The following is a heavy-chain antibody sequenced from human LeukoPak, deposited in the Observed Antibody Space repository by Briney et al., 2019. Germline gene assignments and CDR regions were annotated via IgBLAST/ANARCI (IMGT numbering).Heavy chain of an antibody. CDR3: ARIAVAGTYAFDR. J-gene: IGHJ3*02. CDR2: ICSSSSYI. V-gene: IGHV3-21*01. CDR1: GSTFRGYS. Sequence: PGGSLRLSCAVSGSTFRGYSMQGVREAPGKGREWVSSICSSSSYIYYAHPVRGRFPISREHAKNSLSLHTHIVRAEDTPVYYCARIAVAGTYAFDRLGQGRMATVCS. D-gene: IGHD6-19*01.